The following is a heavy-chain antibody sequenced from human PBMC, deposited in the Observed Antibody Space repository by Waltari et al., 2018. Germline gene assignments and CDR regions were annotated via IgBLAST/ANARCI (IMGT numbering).Heavy chain of an antibody. D-gene: IGHD3-16*01. CDR3: ARDHWGPGDY. CDR1: GFTFSDHW. Sequence: VHLVESGGGLVQPGGSMRLSCVASGFTFSDHWLSWVRQAPGKGLEWVANMKQDGSEKYYVDSVKGRFTISRDNAKNSLYLQMNSLRVEDTAIYYCARDHWGPGDYWGQGTLVTVS. J-gene: IGHJ4*02. V-gene: IGHV3-7*01. CDR2: MKQDGSEK.